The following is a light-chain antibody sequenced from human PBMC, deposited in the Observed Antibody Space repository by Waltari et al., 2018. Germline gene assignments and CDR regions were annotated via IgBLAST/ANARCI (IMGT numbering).Light chain of an antibody. CDR1: QTISRY. Sequence: GDRFTITCRESQTISRYLHWYQQTPGKAPNNLIYAASSLQSGVPSRCSGSGSGRDFTLIITSLQPEDFATYYCQESYRFTRTFGQGTKVEIK. V-gene: IGKV1-39*01. J-gene: IGKJ1*01. CDR3: QESYRFTRT. CDR2: AAS.